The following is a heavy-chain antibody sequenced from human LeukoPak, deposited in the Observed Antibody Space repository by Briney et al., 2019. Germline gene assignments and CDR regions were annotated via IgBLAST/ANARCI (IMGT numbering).Heavy chain of an antibody. V-gene: IGHV1-69*01. J-gene: IGHJ4*02. CDR3: ARALGIVAVPAAYDY. D-gene: IGHD2-2*01. CDR1: GGTFSNYA. CDR2: FIPIFGTA. Sequence: SVKVSCKASGGTFSNYAFSWVRQAPGHGLEWMGGFIPIFGTADYAQKFQGRVTITADESTSTAYMELSSLRSEDTAVYYCARALGIVAVPAAYDYWGQGTLVTVSS.